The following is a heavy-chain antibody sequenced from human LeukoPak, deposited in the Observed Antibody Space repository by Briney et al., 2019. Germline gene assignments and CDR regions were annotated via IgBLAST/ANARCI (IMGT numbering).Heavy chain of an antibody. Sequence: GGSLRLSCSASGFSFSNYAMNWVRQAPGKGLEYVSAISGIGDSTYYGDSVKGRFTISRDNSKNTLYLQMSSLRDEDTAVYYCVKGGSDYWGQGTLVTVSS. J-gene: IGHJ4*02. CDR1: GFSFSNYA. V-gene: IGHV3-64D*09. D-gene: IGHD3-10*01. CDR3: VKGGSDY. CDR2: ISGIGDST.